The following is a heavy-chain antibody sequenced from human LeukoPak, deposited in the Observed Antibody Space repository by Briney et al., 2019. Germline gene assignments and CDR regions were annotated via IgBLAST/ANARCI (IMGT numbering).Heavy chain of an antibody. V-gene: IGHV3-21*01. CDR1: GFTFSTYS. CDR3: ARGSGSGWSWGTNYFDY. J-gene: IGHJ4*02. D-gene: IGHD6-19*01. Sequence: AGGSLRLSCAASGFTFSTYSINWVRQAPGKGLEWVSSISSGSTYIYYADSVKGRFTISRDSAKNSLSLQMNSLRADDTAVYYCARGSGSGWSWGTNYFDYWGQGSLVTVSS. CDR2: ISSGSTYI.